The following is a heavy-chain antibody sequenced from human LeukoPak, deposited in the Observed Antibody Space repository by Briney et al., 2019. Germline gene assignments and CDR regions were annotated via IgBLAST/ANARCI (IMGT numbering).Heavy chain of an antibody. Sequence: SVKVSCKASGGTFSSYAISWVRQAPGQGLEWMGGIIPIFGTANYAQKFQGRVTITADESTSTAYMELSSLRSDDTAVYYCARQDSKVGAYTGPYHFDYWGQGTLVTVSS. V-gene: IGHV1-69*13. CDR3: ARQDSKVGAYTGPYHFDY. J-gene: IGHJ4*02. CDR2: IIPIFGTA. D-gene: IGHD1-26*01. CDR1: GGTFSSYA.